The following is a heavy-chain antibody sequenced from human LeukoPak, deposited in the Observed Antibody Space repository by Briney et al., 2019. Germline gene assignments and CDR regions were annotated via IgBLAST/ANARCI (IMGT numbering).Heavy chain of an antibody. D-gene: IGHD6-6*01. Sequence: SETLSLTCTVSGYSVSSASYWTWIRQPPGKGLEWIGSIYYGGSTYYTPSLKSRVTISVDTSKNQFSLKLSSVTAADTAVYYCARGLDSSSSYWCQGTLVTVSS. V-gene: IGHV4-38-2*02. CDR1: GYSVSSASY. CDR2: IYYGGST. J-gene: IGHJ4*02. CDR3: ARGLDSSSSY.